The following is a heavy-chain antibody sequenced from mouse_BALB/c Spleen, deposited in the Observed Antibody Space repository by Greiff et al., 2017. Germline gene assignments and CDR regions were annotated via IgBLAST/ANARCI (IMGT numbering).Heavy chain of an antibody. CDR2: INPDSSTI. J-gene: IGHJ3*01. V-gene: IGHV4-1*02. Sequence: CKASGVDFSRYWMSWVRQAPGKGLEWIGEINPDSSTINYTPSLKDKFIISRDNAKNTLYLQMSKVRSEDTALYYCARHYRYDRAWFAYWGQGTLVTVSA. CDR1: GVDFSRYW. D-gene: IGHD2-14*01. CDR3: ARHYRYDRAWFAY.